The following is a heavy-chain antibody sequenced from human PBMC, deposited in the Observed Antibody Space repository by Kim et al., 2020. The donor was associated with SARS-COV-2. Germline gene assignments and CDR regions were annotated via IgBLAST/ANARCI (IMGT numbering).Heavy chain of an antibody. CDR2: FDPEDDET. CDR3: ATSCSITSCHWFDP. V-gene: IGHV1-24*01. Sequence: ASVKVSCKVSGYTLTELSMHWVRQAPGKGLEWMGGFDPEDDETIYAQKFQGRVTMTEDTSTDTAYLDLSSLRSEDTAVYYCATSCSITSCHWFDPWGQGTLVTVTS. CDR1: GYTLTELS. J-gene: IGHJ5*02. D-gene: IGHD2-2*01.